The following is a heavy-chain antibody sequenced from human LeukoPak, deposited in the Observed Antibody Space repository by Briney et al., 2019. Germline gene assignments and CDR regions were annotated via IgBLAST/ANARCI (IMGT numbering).Heavy chain of an antibody. CDR3: ARRRDWFDH. J-gene: IGHJ5*02. CDR2: IGSSGNAI. Sequence: GGSLRLSCAASGFTLSSSEMNWVRQAPGKGLEWVSYIGSSGNAIYYADSVRGRFTISRDNAKNSLYLQMNSLRVEDTAVYYCARRRDWFDHWGQGTLVTVSS. V-gene: IGHV3-48*03. CDR1: GFTLSSSE.